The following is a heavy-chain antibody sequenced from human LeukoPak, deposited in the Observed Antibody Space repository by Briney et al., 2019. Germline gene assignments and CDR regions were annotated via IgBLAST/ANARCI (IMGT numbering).Heavy chain of an antibody. CDR2: IYSSGST. D-gene: IGHD4-17*01. Sequence: PSETLSLTCNVSGGSIRGYYWSWVRQPPGKGLEWIGYIYSSGSTNYNPSLKSRVTISVDTSKNQFSLKLSSVTAADTAVYYCARKGGYGDTYYFDYWGQGTLVTVSS. CDR3: ARKGGYGDTYYFDY. J-gene: IGHJ4*02. V-gene: IGHV4-59*01. CDR1: GGSIRGYY.